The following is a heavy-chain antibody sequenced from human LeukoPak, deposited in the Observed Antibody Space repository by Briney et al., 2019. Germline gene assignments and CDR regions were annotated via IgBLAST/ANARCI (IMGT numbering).Heavy chain of an antibody. CDR2: ISGSGGST. D-gene: IGHD3-10*01. CDR1: GFTFSNAW. Sequence: GGSLRLSCGASGFTFSNAWVSWVRQAPGKGLEWVSAISGSGGSTYYADSVKGRFTISRDNSKNTLYLQMNSLRAEDTAVYYCAKVAHYGSGSYFDYWGQGTLVTVSS. J-gene: IGHJ4*02. CDR3: AKVAHYGSGSYFDY. V-gene: IGHV3-23*01.